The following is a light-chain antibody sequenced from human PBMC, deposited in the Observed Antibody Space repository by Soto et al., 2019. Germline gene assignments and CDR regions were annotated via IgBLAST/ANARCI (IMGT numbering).Light chain of an antibody. CDR3: SSYTSSTPLYV. J-gene: IGLJ1*01. CDR2: EVT. V-gene: IGLV2-14*01. Sequence: QSVLTQPASVSGSPGQSITISCTGTSSDVGGYNYVSWYQQNPGKAPKLLIYEVTHRPSGVSDRFSGSKSGNTASLTISGLQAEDEADYYCSSYTSSTPLYVFGSGTQVPV. CDR1: SSDVGGYNY.